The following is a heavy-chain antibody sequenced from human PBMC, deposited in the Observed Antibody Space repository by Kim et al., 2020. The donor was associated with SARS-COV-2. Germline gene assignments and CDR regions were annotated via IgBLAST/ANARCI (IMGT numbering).Heavy chain of an antibody. D-gene: IGHD3-9*01. CDR2: ISSSSSTI. J-gene: IGHJ4*02. CDR3: ASELRYFDRGSVPY. Sequence: GGSLRLSCAASGFTFSSYSMNWVRQAPGKGLEWVSYISSSSSTIYYADSVKGRFTISRDNAKNSLYLQMNSLRAEDTAVYYCASELRYFDRGSVPYWGQGTLVTVSS. CDR1: GFTFSSYS. V-gene: IGHV3-48*04.